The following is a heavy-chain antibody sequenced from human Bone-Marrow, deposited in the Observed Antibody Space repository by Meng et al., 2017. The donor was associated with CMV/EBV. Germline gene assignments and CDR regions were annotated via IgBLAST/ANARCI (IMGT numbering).Heavy chain of an antibody. J-gene: IGHJ6*02. CDR1: GFTFSDYY. Sequence: GGSLRLSCAASGFTFSDYYMSWIRQAPGKGLGWVSYISSSGSTIYYADSVKGRFTISRDNAKNSLYLQMNSPRAEDTAVYYCARVPVRGNYYYYYYGMDVWGQGTTVTVSS. V-gene: IGHV3-11*04. D-gene: IGHD3-10*01. CDR3: ARVPVRGNYYYYYYGMDV. CDR2: ISSSGSTI.